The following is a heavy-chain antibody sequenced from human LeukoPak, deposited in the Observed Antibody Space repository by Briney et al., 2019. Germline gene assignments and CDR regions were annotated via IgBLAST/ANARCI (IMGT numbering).Heavy chain of an antibody. CDR1: GYPFTDYY. CDR2: MNPNSGGT. V-gene: IGHV1-2*02. Sequence: ASVKVSCKASGYPFTDYYMHWVRQAPGQGLEWMGWMNPNSGGTNYAQKFQGRVTMTRDTSISTAYMELSRLRSDDTAVYYCARDSRLERRGLYYGMDVWGQGTTVTVSS. CDR3: ARDSRLERRGLYYGMDV. D-gene: IGHD1-1*01. J-gene: IGHJ6*02.